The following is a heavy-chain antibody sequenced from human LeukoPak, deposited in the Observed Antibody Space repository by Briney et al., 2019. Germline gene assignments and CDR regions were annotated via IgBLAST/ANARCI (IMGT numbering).Heavy chain of an antibody. CDR1: GFTFSSYW. CDR2: IKQDRSEK. CDR3: AELGIPMIGGV. V-gene: IGHV3-7*01. D-gene: IGHD3-10*02. Sequence: GGSLRLSCAASGFTFSSYWMSWVRQSPGKALEWVANIKQDRSEKYYVDSVKCRFTISRDNTKNSLYLQMNSLRAEDTAVYYCAELGIPMIGGVWGKGTTVTISS. J-gene: IGHJ6*04.